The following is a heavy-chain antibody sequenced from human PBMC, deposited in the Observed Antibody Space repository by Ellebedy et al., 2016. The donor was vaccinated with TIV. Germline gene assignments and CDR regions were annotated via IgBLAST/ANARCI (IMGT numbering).Heavy chain of an antibody. CDR2: ISGGGDVT. Sequence: PGGSLRLSCTSSGLRFSGHAMSWVRQTPGKGLEWVSAISGGGDVTVYADSVKGRFTIARDDSKNTLNLQMNNLRAEDTAVYYCAQNPHYNVRLKDPSGKYLIYFDLWGQGTLVTVSS. CDR1: GLRFSGHA. D-gene: IGHD1-26*01. J-gene: IGHJ4*02. CDR3: AQNPHYNVRLKDPSGKYLIYFDL. V-gene: IGHV3-23*01.